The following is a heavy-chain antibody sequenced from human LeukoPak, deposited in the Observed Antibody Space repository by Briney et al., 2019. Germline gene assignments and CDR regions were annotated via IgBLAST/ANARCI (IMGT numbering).Heavy chain of an antibody. CDR2: INWNGGST. J-gene: IGHJ5*02. V-gene: IGHV3-20*04. D-gene: IGHD3-10*01. CDR1: GFTFDDYG. Sequence: GGSLRLSCAASGFTFDDYGMSWVRQAPGKGLEWVSGINWNGGSTGYADSVKGRFTISRDNAKNSLYLQMNSLRAEHTALYYCPREGPLMVRGVIVSFGPWGQGTVVTVSS. CDR3: PREGPLMVRGVIVSFGP.